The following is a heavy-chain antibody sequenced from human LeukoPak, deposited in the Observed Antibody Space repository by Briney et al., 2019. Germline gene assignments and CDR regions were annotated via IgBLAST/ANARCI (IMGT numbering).Heavy chain of an antibody. D-gene: IGHD3-10*01. CDR3: ARPYYYGSGSYYDPSRFGLDY. V-gene: IGHV4-34*01. CDR2: INHSGST. J-gene: IGHJ4*02. Sequence: SETLSLTCAVYGGSFSGYYWSWIRQPPGKGLEWIGEINHSGSTNYNPSLKSRVTISVDTSKNQFSLKLSSVTAADTAVYYCARPYYYGSGSYYDPSRFGLDYWGQGTLVTVSS. CDR1: GGSFSGYY.